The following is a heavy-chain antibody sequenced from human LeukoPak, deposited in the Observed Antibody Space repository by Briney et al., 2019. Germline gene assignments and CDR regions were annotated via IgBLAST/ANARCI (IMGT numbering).Heavy chain of an antibody. Sequence: GGSLRLSCAASGFPFSSYAMYWVRQAPGKGLVWVARIHGDGDNISYADSVRGRFTISRDNAKDALYLHMNSLRPEDTAVYYCARAQVGAPTDLWGQGTLVTVSS. CDR2: IHGDGDNI. J-gene: IGHJ5*02. V-gene: IGHV3-74*01. CDR1: GFPFSSYA. CDR3: ARAQVGAPTDL. D-gene: IGHD1-26*01.